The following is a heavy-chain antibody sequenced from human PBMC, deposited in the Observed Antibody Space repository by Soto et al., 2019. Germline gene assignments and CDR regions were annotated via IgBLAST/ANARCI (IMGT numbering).Heavy chain of an antibody. J-gene: IGHJ4*02. CDR2: IYNDDTA. CDR1: GFTVRGNY. Sequence: EVQLVESGGGLVQPGGSLRLSCVVSGFTVRGNYMSWARQAPGKGLEWVSVIYNDDTAYYADSVKGRFTISRDNSKSTLYLQMNSLRAEDTAVYYCARDLDTAWAPWLDQWARGTLVTVSS. D-gene: IGHD5-18*01. CDR3: ARDLDTAWAPWLDQ. V-gene: IGHV3-66*01.